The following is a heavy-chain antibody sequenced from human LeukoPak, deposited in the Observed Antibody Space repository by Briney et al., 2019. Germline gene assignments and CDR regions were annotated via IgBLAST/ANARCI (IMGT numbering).Heavy chain of an antibody. CDR3: ARGPSLGGGRSWGYFDY. J-gene: IGHJ4*02. Sequence: GASVKVSCKASGYTFTGYYMHWVRQAPGQGLEWMGWINPNSGGTNYAQKFQGRVTMIRNTSISTAYMELSSLRSEDTAVYYCARGPSLGGGRSWGYFDYWGQGILVTVSS. D-gene: IGHD3-16*01. V-gene: IGHV1-2*02. CDR1: GYTFTGYY. CDR2: INPNSGGT.